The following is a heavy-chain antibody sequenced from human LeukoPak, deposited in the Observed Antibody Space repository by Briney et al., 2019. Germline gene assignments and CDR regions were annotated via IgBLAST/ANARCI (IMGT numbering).Heavy chain of an antibody. CDR1: GFTFSDYA. V-gene: IGHV3-23*01. CDR3: AKALAYYFDSSGYGAFDI. Sequence: GGSLRLSCAASGFTFSDYAMTWVRQAPGKGLEWVSFIVSVGGSTYYADSVKGRFTISRDNTKNTLYLQMSSLRAEDAAVYYCAKALAYYFDSSGYGAFDIWGQGTMVTVSS. CDR2: IVSVGGST. D-gene: IGHD3-22*01. J-gene: IGHJ3*02.